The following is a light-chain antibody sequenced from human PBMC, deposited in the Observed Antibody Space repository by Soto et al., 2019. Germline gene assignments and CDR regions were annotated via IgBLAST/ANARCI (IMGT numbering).Light chain of an antibody. Sequence: DIVMTQSPDSLAVSLGERATINCKSSQSVLYSSNNKNYLAWYQQKPGQPPKLLIYWASTRGSGVPDRFSGSGSGTDFTLTISSLQTEDVAVYYCQQYYTTPLTFGGGTRLEIK. CDR3: QQYYTTPLT. CDR2: WAS. V-gene: IGKV4-1*01. CDR1: QSVLYSSNNKNY. J-gene: IGKJ5*01.